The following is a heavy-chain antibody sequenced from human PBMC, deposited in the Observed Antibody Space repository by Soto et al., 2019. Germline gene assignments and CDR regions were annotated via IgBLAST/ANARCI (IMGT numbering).Heavy chain of an antibody. J-gene: IGHJ4*02. V-gene: IGHV3-11*01. Sequence: PGGSLRLSCAASGFTFSDYYTSWIRQAPGKGLEWVSYISSSGSTLYADSVKGRFTISRDDSKNTVYLQMNSLRAEDTAVYYCARIVAAGYKLFDYWGQGTLVTVSS. CDR2: ISSSGST. CDR1: GFTFSDYY. D-gene: IGHD6-13*01. CDR3: ARIVAAGYKLFDY.